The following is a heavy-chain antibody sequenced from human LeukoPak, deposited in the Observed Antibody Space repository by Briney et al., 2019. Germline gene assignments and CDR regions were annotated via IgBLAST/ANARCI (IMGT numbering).Heavy chain of an antibody. CDR2: IYYSGST. CDR3: ARNSGYSYGYAYYYYYMDV. J-gene: IGHJ6*03. D-gene: IGHD5-18*01. V-gene: IGHV4-39*01. Sequence: SETLSLTCTVSGGSISSSSYYWGWIRQPPGKGLEWFGSIYYSGSTYYNPSLKSRVTISVDPSKNQFSLKLSSVTAADTAVYNCARNSGYSYGYAYYYYYMDVWGKGTTVTVSS. CDR1: GGSISSSSYY.